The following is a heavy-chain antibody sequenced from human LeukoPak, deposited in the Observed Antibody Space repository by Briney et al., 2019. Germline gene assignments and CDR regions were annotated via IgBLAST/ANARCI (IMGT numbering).Heavy chain of an antibody. J-gene: IGHJ3*02. CDR3: ARQGLRITMVRGGTRAFDI. D-gene: IGHD3-10*01. V-gene: IGHV3-11*04. CDR1: GFTFSDYY. Sequence: PGGSLRLSCAASGFTFSDYYMSWIRQAPGKGLEWVSYISSSGSTIYYADSVKGRFTISRDNAKNSLYLQMNSLRAEDTAVYYCARQGLRITMVRGGTRAFDIWGQGTMVTVSS. CDR2: ISSSGSTI.